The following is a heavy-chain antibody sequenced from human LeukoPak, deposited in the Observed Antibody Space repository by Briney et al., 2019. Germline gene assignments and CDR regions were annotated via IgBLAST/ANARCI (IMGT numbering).Heavy chain of an antibody. CDR2: INPNSGGT. CDR3: ARGLLSSGWLDY. Sequence: ASVKVSCTASGYTFTGYYMHWVRQAPGQGLEWMGWINPNSGGTNYAQKFQGRVTMTRDTSISTAYMELSRLRSDDTAVYYCARGLLSSGWLDYWGQGTLVTVSS. D-gene: IGHD6-19*01. J-gene: IGHJ4*02. V-gene: IGHV1-2*02. CDR1: GYTFTGYY.